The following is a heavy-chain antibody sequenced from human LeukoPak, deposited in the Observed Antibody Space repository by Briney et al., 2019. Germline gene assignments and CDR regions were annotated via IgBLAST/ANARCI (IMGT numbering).Heavy chain of an antibody. CDR2: TYYRSKWYN. J-gene: IGHJ4*02. CDR1: GDSVSSNSAA. D-gene: IGHD3-10*01. V-gene: IGHV6-1*01. CDR3: ARDLHMVRGVITHFDY. Sequence: SQTLSLTYAISGDSVSSNSAAWNWIRQSPSRGLEWLGRTYYRSKWYNDYAVSVKSRITINPDTSKNQFSLQLNSVTPEDTAVYYCARDLHMVRGVITHFDYWGQGTLVTVSS.